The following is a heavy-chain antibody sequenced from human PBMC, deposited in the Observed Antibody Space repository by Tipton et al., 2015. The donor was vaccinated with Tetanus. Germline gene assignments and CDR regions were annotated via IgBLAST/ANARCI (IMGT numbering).Heavy chain of an antibody. CDR2: IYYSGST. Sequence: TLSLTCTVSGGSISSYYWSWIRQPPGKGLEWIGYIYYSGSTNYNPSLKSRVTISVDTSKNQFSLKLSSVTAADTAVYYCARDQSGSGIPYYYYYYGMDVWGQGTTVTVSS. V-gene: IGHV4-59*01. D-gene: IGHD3-10*01. J-gene: IGHJ6*02. CDR1: GGSISSYY. CDR3: ARDQSGSGIPYYYYYYGMDV.